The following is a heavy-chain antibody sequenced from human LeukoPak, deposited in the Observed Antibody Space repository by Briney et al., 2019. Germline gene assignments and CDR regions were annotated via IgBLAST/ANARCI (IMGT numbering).Heavy chain of an antibody. Sequence: SETLSLTCTVSGGSINSNNYYWSWIRQPPGKGLEWIGEINHSGSTNYNPSLKSRVTISVDTSKNQFSLKLSSVTAADTAVYYCARGTYYYDSSGYYYVSRPFDYWGQGTLVTVSS. J-gene: IGHJ4*02. V-gene: IGHV4-39*07. CDR2: INHSGST. D-gene: IGHD3-22*01. CDR3: ARGTYYYDSSGYYYVSRPFDY. CDR1: GGSINSNNYY.